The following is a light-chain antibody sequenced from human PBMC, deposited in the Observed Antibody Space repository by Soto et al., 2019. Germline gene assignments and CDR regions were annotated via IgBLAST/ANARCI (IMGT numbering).Light chain of an antibody. CDR3: QQYVSSPRT. CDR1: QSVSRSY. J-gene: IGKJ1*01. V-gene: IGKV3-20*01. Sequence: EIVLTQSPGTVSLSPGERATLSCRASQSVSRSYLAWYQLKPGQAPRLLIYGASSRATGIPDRFSGSGSGTDFTLTISRLEPEDFAVYYCQQYVSSPRTFGQGTKVEIK. CDR2: GAS.